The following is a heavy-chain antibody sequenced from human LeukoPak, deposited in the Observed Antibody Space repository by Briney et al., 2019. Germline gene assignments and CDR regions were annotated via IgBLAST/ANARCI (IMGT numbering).Heavy chain of an antibody. D-gene: IGHD6-13*01. J-gene: IGHJ5*02. CDR3: ARELSSSWYPVRWFDP. V-gene: IGHV1-69*05. Sequence: ASVNVSCKASGGTFSSYAISWVRQAPGQGLEWMGRIIPIFGTANYAQKFQGRVTITTDESTSTAYMELSSLRSEDTAVYYCARELSSSWYPVRWFDPWGQGTLVTVSS. CDR2: IIPIFGTA. CDR1: GGTFSSYA.